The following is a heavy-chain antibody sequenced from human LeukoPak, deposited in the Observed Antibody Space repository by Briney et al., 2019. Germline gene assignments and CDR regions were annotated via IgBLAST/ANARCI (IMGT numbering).Heavy chain of an antibody. V-gene: IGHV3-30*18. CDR2: ISYDGSYK. Sequence: GGSLRLSCAASGFTFSSYGMHWVRQAPGKGLEWVALISYDGSYKYYADSVKGRFTISRDNSKSTLYLQMNSLRAEDTAVYYCAKDLSITLVRGLPDYWGQGTLVTVSS. J-gene: IGHJ4*02. CDR3: AKDLSITLVRGLPDY. CDR1: GFTFSSYG. D-gene: IGHD3-10*01.